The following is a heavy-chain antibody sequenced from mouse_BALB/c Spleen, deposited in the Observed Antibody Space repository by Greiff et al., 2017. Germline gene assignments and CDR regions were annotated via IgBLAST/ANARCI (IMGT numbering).Heavy chain of an antibody. CDR2: ISSGSSTI. CDR1: GFTFSSFG. J-gene: IGHJ1*01. D-gene: IGHD2-4*01. V-gene: IGHV5-17*02. CDR3: ARSGITTRNWYFDV. Sequence: EVNVVESGGGLVQPGGSRKLSCAASGFTFSSFGMHWVRQAPEKGLEWVAYISSGSSTIYYADTVKGRFTISRDNPKNTLFLQMTSLRSEDTAMYYCARSGITTRNWYFDVWGAGTTVTVSS.